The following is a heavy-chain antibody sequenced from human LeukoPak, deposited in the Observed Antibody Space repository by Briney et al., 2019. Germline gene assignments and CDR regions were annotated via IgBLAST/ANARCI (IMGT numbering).Heavy chain of an antibody. CDR3: ARDFMITFGGATPFDY. CDR2: ISSSGSTI. V-gene: IGHV3-48*03. D-gene: IGHD3-16*01. Sequence: PGGSLRLSCAASGFTFSSYEMNWVRQAPGKGLEWVSYISSSGSTIYYADSVKGRFTISRDNAKNSLYLQMNSLRAEDTAVYYCARDFMITFGGATPFDYWGQGTLVTVSP. J-gene: IGHJ4*02. CDR1: GFTFSSYE.